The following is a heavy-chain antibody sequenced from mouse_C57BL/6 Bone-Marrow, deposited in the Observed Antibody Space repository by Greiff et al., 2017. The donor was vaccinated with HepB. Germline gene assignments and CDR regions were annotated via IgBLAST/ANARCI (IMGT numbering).Heavy chain of an antibody. CDR2: ISDGGSYT. V-gene: IGHV5-4*03. CDR1: GFTFSSYA. D-gene: IGHD4-1*01. Sequence: EVKVVESGGGLVKPGGSLKLSCAASGFTFSSYAMSWVRQTPEKRLEWVATISDGGSYTYYPDNVKGRFTISRDNAKNNLYLQMSHLKSEDTAMYYCATKLGRGGYFDVWGTGTTVTVSS. J-gene: IGHJ1*03. CDR3: ATKLGRGGYFDV.